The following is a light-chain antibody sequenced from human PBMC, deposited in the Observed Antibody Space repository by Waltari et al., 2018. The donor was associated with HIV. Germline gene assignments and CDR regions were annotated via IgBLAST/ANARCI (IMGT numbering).Light chain of an antibody. CDR2: WAS. Sequence: DLVMTQSPDFLAVSLGERATLTRKSSQNVFHSSNNKNYLSWYQHQPGQPPTLIIYWASSRQSGVPDRFSGSGSGTDFTLTISSLQAEDVAVYFCQQTYTIPPTFGGGTKVEIK. CDR3: QQTYTIPPT. J-gene: IGKJ4*01. CDR1: QNVFHSSNNKNY. V-gene: IGKV4-1*01.